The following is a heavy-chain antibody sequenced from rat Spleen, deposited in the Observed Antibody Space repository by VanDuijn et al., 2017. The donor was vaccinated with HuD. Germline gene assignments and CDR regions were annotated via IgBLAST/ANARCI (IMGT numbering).Heavy chain of an antibody. D-gene: IGHD5-1*01. V-gene: IGHV5-29*01. CDR2: ISYDGSST. Sequence: EVQLVESGGGLVQPGRSLKLSCAASGFTFSNYGMAWVRQAPTKGLEWVATISYDGSSTYYRDSVKGRFTISRDDAKSTVYLQMNSLRSEDTATYYCTTQWELYHWGQGVRVTVSS. CDR3: TTQWELYH. CDR1: GFTFSNYG. J-gene: IGHJ2*01.